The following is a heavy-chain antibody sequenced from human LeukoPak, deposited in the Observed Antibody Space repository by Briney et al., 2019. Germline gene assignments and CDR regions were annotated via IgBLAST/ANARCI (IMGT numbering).Heavy chain of an antibody. D-gene: IGHD4-23*01. CDR1: GFTLSSYW. J-gene: IGHJ4*02. CDR2: INSDGSVT. Sequence: GGSLRLPCAASGFTLSSYWMHWVRQAPGKGLVWVSRINSDGSVTTYADSVKGRFTISRDNAKNTLYLQMNSLRVEDTAVYYCTRGYAGDDYWGQGTLVTVAS. CDR3: TRGYAGDDY. V-gene: IGHV3-74*03.